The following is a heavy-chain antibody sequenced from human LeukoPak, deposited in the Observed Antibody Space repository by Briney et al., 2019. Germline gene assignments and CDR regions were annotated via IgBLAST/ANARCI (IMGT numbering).Heavy chain of an antibody. Sequence: GGSLRLSCAASGFTFGDYAMSWVRQAPGKGREWFSSISGSGGRTYYGDSVKGRFTISRDNSKNTLYLQMNSLRAEDTAVYYCAKPGFRYCSSTSCLTNYWGQGTPVTVSS. CDR1: GFTFGDYA. CDR2: ISGSGGRT. CDR3: AKPGFRYCSSTSCLTNY. V-gene: IGHV3-23*01. D-gene: IGHD2-2*01. J-gene: IGHJ4*02.